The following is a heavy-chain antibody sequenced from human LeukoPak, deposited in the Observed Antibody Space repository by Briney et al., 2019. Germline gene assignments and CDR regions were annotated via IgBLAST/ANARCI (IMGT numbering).Heavy chain of an antibody. V-gene: IGHV3-48*01. CDR3: AKDMIAATTGTFDY. Sequence: GGSLRLSCAASGFTFSSYEMNWVRQAPGKGLEWVSYISSSSSTIYYADSVKGRFTISRDNAKNSLYLQMNSLRAEDMALYYCAKDMIAATTGTFDYWGQGTLVTVSS. CDR1: GFTFSSYE. J-gene: IGHJ4*02. CDR2: ISSSSSTI. D-gene: IGHD6-25*01.